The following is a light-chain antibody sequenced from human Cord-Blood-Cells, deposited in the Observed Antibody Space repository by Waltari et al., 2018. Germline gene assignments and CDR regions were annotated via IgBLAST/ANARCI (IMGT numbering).Light chain of an antibody. CDR2: GAS. CDR1: QSVSSSY. CDR3: QQYGSSPPT. Sequence: EIVLTQSPGTLSLSPGERATPPCRASQSVSSSYLAWYQQKPGQAPRLLIYGASSRATGIPDRFSGSGSGTDFTLTISRLEPEDFAVYYCQQYGSSPPTFGQGTKVEIK. J-gene: IGKJ1*01. V-gene: IGKV3-20*01.